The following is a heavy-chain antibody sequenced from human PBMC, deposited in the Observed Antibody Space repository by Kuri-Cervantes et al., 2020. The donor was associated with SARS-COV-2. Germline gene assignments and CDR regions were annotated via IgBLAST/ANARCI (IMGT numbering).Heavy chain of an antibody. Sequence: GESLKISGTASGFTVGDYAMSWVRQAPGKGLEWVGFIRSKAYGGTTEYAASVKGRFTISRDDSKSIDYLQMNSLKTEDTAVYYCARDLNGGSDYWGQGTLVTVSS. J-gene: IGHJ4*02. CDR3: ARDLNGGSDY. CDR1: GFTVGDYA. CDR2: IRSKAYGGTT. V-gene: IGHV3-49*04. D-gene: IGHD3-10*01.